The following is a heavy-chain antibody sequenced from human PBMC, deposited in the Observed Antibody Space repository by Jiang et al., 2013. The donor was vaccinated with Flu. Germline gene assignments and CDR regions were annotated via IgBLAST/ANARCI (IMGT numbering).Heavy chain of an antibody. D-gene: IGHD3-22*01. CDR2: INPSGGST. CDR1: GYTFTSYY. Sequence: SGAEVKKPGASVKVSCKASGYTFTSYYMHWVRQAPGQGLEWMGIINPSGGSTSYAQKFQGRVTMTRDTSTSTVYMELSSLRSEDTAVYYCARDRYYYDSSGYFISPYYWGQGTLVTVSS. J-gene: IGHJ4*02. V-gene: IGHV1-46*01. CDR3: ARDRYYYDSSGYFISPYY.